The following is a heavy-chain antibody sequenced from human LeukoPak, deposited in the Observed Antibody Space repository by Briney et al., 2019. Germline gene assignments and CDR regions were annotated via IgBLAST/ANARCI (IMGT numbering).Heavy chain of an antibody. CDR1: GGTFSSYA. V-gene: IGHV1-69*04. D-gene: IGHD5-18*01. Sequence: ASVKVSCKASGGTFSSYAISWVRQAPGQGLEWMGRIIPILGIANYAQKFQGRVTITADKSTSTAYMELSSLRAEDTAVYYCARGADTAMVTNYFDYWGQGTLVTVSS. CDR3: ARGADTAMVTNYFDY. J-gene: IGHJ4*02. CDR2: IIPILGIA.